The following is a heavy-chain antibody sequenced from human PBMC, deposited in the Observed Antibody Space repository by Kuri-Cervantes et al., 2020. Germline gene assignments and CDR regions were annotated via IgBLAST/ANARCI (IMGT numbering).Heavy chain of an antibody. D-gene: IGHD1-26*01. Sequence: GGSLRLSCAASGFTFSNAWTSWVRQPPGKGLIWISGMNSDGSNIKYADSVKGRFTISRDNAKNTVYLEMNSLRAEDTAVYYCTRGVRYSGGDWGQGTLVTVSS. CDR3: TRGVRYSGGD. CDR1: GFTFSNAW. J-gene: IGHJ4*02. CDR2: MNSDGSNI. V-gene: IGHV3-74*01.